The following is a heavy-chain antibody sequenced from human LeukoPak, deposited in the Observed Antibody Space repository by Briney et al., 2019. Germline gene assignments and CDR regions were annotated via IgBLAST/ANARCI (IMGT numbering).Heavy chain of an antibody. D-gene: IGHD5-18*01. Sequence: PGGSLRLSCAVSGFTLSNFWMAWVRQAPGKGLEWVANIKQDGSEKYYADSVKGRFTISRDNAKNSLYLQMNSLRPEDTGLYYCAKDKSLGGYSYGSYDYWGQGILVTVSS. J-gene: IGHJ4*02. CDR2: IKQDGSEK. CDR3: AKDKSLGGYSYGSYDY. V-gene: IGHV3-7*03. CDR1: GFTLSNFW.